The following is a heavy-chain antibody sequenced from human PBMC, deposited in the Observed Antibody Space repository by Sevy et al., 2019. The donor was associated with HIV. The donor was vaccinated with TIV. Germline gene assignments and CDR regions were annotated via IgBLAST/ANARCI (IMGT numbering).Heavy chain of an antibody. Sequence: SETLSLTCTVSGGSISSGAYYWSWIRQPPGKGLEWIGYIYYSGSTYYNPSLKSRVTISVDTSKNQFSLKLSSVTAADTAVYYCASMTYYYGSGSYPIDYWGQGTLVTVSS. D-gene: IGHD3-10*01. J-gene: IGHJ4*02. CDR2: IYYSGST. V-gene: IGHV4-30-4*01. CDR3: ASMTYYYGSGSYPIDY. CDR1: GGSISSGAYY.